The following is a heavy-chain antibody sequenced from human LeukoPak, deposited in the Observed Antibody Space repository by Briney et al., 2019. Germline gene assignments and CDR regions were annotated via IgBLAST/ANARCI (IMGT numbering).Heavy chain of an antibody. Sequence: PGGSLRLSCAASGFTFSSYAMSWVRQAPGKGLEWVSAISGSGGSTYYADSVKGRFTISRDNSKNTLYLQMNSLRAEDTAVYCCAKVSQRGYCGYPGGSAFDIWRQGTMVTVSS. CDR3: AKVSQRGYCGYPGGSAFDI. CDR2: ISGSGGST. D-gene: IGHD5-12*01. J-gene: IGHJ3*02. CDR1: GFTFSSYA. V-gene: IGHV3-23*01.